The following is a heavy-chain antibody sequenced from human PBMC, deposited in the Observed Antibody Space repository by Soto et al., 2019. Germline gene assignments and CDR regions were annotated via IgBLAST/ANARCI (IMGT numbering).Heavy chain of an antibody. Sequence: GGSLRLSCAASGFTFSSYSMNWVRQAPGKGLEWVSYISSSSTIYYADSVKGRFTISRDNAKNSLYLQMNSLRDEDTAVYYCARERGGTEYYFDYWGQGTLVTVSS. V-gene: IGHV3-48*02. CDR3: ARERGGTEYYFDY. CDR2: ISSSSTI. J-gene: IGHJ4*02. CDR1: GFTFSSYS. D-gene: IGHD1-26*01.